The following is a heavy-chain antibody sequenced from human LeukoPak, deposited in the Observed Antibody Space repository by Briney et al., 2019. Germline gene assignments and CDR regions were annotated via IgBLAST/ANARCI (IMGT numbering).Heavy chain of an antibody. J-gene: IGHJ6*02. Sequence: MAGGSLRLSCAVSGFTFSNAWMNWVRQAPGKGLEWVGRIKSKTEGGTIDYAAPEKGRFTISRDDSKNTLYLQMNSLKTEDTAVYFCSENMGVWGQGTTVTVSS. CDR1: GFTFSNAW. CDR3: SENMGV. V-gene: IGHV3-15*07. CDR2: IKSKTEGGTI.